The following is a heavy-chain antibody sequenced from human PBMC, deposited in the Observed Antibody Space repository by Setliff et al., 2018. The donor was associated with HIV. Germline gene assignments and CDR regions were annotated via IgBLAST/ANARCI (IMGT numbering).Heavy chain of an antibody. D-gene: IGHD2-2*01. V-gene: IGHV4-30-4*08. Sequence: NPSETLSLTCTVSDASITADTFYWNWLRQPPGKGPEWIGYIHNSGTTHYNPAFESRLIISLDMSNNRFSLNLASVTSADTAVYYCARSNLEPTSSLFDPWGPGTLVTVSS. CDR1: DASITADTFY. CDR2: IHNSGTT. CDR3: ARSNLEPTSSLFDP. J-gene: IGHJ5*02.